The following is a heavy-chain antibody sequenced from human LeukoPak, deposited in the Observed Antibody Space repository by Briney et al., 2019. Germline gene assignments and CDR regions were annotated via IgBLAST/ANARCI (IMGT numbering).Heavy chain of an antibody. CDR1: GYMFTSYF. CDR2: INPSGGST. CDR3: ARQIPYCRGDSCNSNGMDV. D-gene: IGHD2-15*01. Sequence: GASVKVSCKASGYMFTSYFMHWVRQAPGQGLEWMGIINPSGGSTTYAQKFQGRVMMTRDTSTSTVYMEVSSLRSEDTAVYYCARQIPYCRGDSCNSNGMDVWGQGTTVTVSS. V-gene: IGHV1-46*01. J-gene: IGHJ6*02.